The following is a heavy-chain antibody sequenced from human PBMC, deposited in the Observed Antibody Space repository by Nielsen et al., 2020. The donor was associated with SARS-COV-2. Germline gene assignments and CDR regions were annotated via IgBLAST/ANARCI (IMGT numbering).Heavy chain of an antibody. V-gene: IGHV3-48*03. D-gene: IGHD6-25*01. CDR2: ISSSGSTI. CDR3: AVALSEYYYGMDV. CDR1: GFTFSSYE. J-gene: IGHJ6*02. Sequence: GESLKISCAASGFTFSSYEMNWVRQAPGKGLEWVSYISSSGSTIYYADSVKGRFTISRDNAKNSLYLQMNSLRAEDTALYHCAVALSEYYYGMDVWGQGTTVTVSS.